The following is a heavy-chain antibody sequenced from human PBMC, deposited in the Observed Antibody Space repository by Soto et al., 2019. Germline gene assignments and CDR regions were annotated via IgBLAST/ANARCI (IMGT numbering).Heavy chain of an antibody. Sequence: SVNLYCKSPADTLTSDHIRCGRHATGHGPDWMGIINPNGGSTRFAQTFQGRITMTTDTSTSTVYMELRSLRSEDTAVYYCARSSVGVFGIIIEGSNWLAPSGQGSLVTVSS. CDR1: ADTLTSDH. CDR2: INPNGGST. CDR3: ARSSVGVFGIIIEGSNWLAP. J-gene: IGHJ5*02. V-gene: IGHV1-46*01. D-gene: IGHD1-26*01.